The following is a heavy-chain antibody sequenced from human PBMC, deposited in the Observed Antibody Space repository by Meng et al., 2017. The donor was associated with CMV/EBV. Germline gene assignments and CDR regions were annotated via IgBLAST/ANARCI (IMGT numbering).Heavy chain of an antibody. J-gene: IGHJ6*02. CDR1: GFTFSSYS. Sequence: ETLSLTCAASGFTFSSYSMNWVRQAPGKGLEWVANIKQDGSEKYYVDSVKGRFTISRDNAKNSLYLQMNSLRAEDTAVYYCARDGFSRDNTMVRGVIITVVHYYYGMDVWGQGTTVTVSS. CDR3: ARDGFSRDNTMVRGVIITVVHYYYGMDV. V-gene: IGHV3-7*01. D-gene: IGHD3-10*01. CDR2: IKQDGSEK.